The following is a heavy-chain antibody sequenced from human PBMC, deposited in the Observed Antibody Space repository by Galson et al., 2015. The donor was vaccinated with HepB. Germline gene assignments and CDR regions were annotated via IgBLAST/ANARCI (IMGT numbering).Heavy chain of an antibody. J-gene: IGHJ4*02. CDR3: VRARGDYSPLDY. D-gene: IGHD4-17*01. Sequence: SVKVSCKASGYTFTSYAIHWVRQAPGQRLEWMGCINAGSGDTKYSQKFQGRVTITRDTSASTAYMELSSLTSEDTAVYYCVRARGDYSPLDYWGQGTLVTVSS. CDR2: INAGSGDT. V-gene: IGHV1-3*01. CDR1: GYTFTSYA.